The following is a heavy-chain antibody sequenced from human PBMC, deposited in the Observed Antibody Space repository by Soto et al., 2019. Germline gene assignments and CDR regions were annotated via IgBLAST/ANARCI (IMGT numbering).Heavy chain of an antibody. CDR3: AHKGGRGAGMDV. Sequence: GSGPTLVNPTQTLTLTCTFSGFSLSTSGVGVGWIRQPPGKALEWLALIYWDGDERYSPFLKSRLTITKDTSKNQVALTMTNMDPVDTATYYCAHKGGRGAGMDVWGQGTTVTVSS. V-gene: IGHV2-5*02. CDR1: GFSLSTSGVG. J-gene: IGHJ6*02. CDR2: IYWDGDE. D-gene: IGHD2-15*01.